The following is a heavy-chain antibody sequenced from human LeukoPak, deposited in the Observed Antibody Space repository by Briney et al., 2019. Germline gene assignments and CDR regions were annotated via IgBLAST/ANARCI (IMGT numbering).Heavy chain of an antibody. V-gene: IGHV4-34*01. CDR1: GGSFSGYY. CDR2: INHSGST. CDR3: ARGRIQLWLNY. Sequence: SETLSLTCAVHGGSFSGYYWSWIRQPPGKGLEWIGEINHSGSTNYNPSLKSRVTISVDTSKNQFSLKLSSVTAADTAVYYCARGRIQLWLNYWGQGTLVTVSP. D-gene: IGHD5-18*01. J-gene: IGHJ4*02.